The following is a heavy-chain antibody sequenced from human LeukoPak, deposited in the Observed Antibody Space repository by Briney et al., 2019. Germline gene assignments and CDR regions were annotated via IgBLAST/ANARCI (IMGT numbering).Heavy chain of an antibody. CDR1: GGTFSSYA. CDR2: IIPILGIA. CDR3: ARDPRTSYSSSWYGDY. Sequence: VASVKVSCKASGGTFSSYAISWVRQAPGQGLEWMGRIIPILGIANYAQKFQGRVTITADKSTSTAYMELSSLRSEDAAVYYCARDPRTSYSSSWYGDYWGQGTLVTVSS. V-gene: IGHV1-69*04. J-gene: IGHJ4*02. D-gene: IGHD6-13*01.